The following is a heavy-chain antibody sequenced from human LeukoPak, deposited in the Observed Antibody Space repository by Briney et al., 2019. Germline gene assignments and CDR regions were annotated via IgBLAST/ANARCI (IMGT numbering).Heavy chain of an antibody. CDR2: IYYSGST. J-gene: IGHJ5*02. Sequence: PSQTLSLTCTVSGGSISSGGYYWSWIRQHPGKGLEWIGYIYYSGSTYYNPSLKSRVTISVDTSKNQFSLKLSSVTAADTAVYYCGGYDTGAGKNWFDPWGQGTLVTVSS. CDR3: GGYDTGAGKNWFDP. V-gene: IGHV4-31*03. CDR1: GGSISSGGYY. D-gene: IGHD1-14*01.